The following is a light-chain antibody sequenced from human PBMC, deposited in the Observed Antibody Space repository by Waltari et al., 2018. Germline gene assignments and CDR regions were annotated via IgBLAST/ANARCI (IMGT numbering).Light chain of an antibody. V-gene: IGKV1-39*01. CDR2: AAS. CDR3: QQSYITLPGLT. CDR1: QSISRF. J-gene: IGKJ3*01. Sequence: DIQMTQSPSSLSASVGDRVTITFRASQSISRFLNWYQQKPGKARRLLIYAASSLQSGVPSRFSGSGSGTDFTLTISSLQPEDFATYYCQQSYITLPGLTFGPGTKVDLK.